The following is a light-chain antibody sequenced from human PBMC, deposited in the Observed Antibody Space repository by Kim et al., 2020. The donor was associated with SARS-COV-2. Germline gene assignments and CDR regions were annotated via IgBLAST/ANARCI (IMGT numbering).Light chain of an antibody. CDR1: NLGDKY. J-gene: IGLJ2*01. CDR2: QDT. V-gene: IGLV3-1*01. Sequence: VSPGQTASITCSGDNLGDKYTSWYQQKPGQSPVLVMYQDTNRPSRIPRRFSGSNSGNTATLTISGTQAMDEADYYCQTWASSTAVVFGGGTQLTVL. CDR3: QTWASSTAVV.